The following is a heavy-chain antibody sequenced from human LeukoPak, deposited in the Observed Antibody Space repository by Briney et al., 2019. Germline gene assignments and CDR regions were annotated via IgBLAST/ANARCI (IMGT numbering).Heavy chain of an antibody. CDR1: GASVSSYY. J-gene: IGHJ3*02. Sequence: SETLSLTCTVLGASVSSYYWIWIRQPAGRGLEWIGRIDASGSTNYNPSLKSRVTMSVDSSKNQFSLKVSSVTAADTAVYYCARKDGDIWGQGTMVTVSS. D-gene: IGHD5-24*01. V-gene: IGHV4-4*07. CDR3: ARKDGDI. CDR2: IDASGST.